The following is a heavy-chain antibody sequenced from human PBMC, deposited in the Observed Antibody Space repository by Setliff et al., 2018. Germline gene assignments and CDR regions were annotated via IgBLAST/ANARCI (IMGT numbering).Heavy chain of an antibody. J-gene: IGHJ1*01. D-gene: IGHD2-15*01. CDR1: GGSFSTYY. V-gene: IGHV4-34*01. CDR2: INHSGST. CDR3: ARDGRSAHVVVVAASSSQYFQH. Sequence: SETLSLTCAVYGGSFSTYYWIWIRQPPGKGLEWIGEINHSGSTNYNPSLKSRVTISVDTSKNQFSLKLSSVTAADTAVYYCARDGRSAHVVVVAASSSQYFQHWGQGTLVTVSS.